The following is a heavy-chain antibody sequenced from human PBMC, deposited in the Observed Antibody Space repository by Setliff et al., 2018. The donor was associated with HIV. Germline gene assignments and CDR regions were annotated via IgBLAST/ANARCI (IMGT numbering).Heavy chain of an antibody. Sequence: PSETLSLTCSLSENSIKSYYWSWIRQSPGKGLEWIGYISHSGSTNYNPSLDSRASISIDTSKKQFSLKLTSVTAADTAIYYCVREWDGTANPGPFDIWSPGTLVTV. CDR3: VREWDGTANPGPFDI. CDR2: ISHSGST. V-gene: IGHV4-59*01. CDR1: ENSIKSYY. J-gene: IGHJ4*02. D-gene: IGHD2-21*02.